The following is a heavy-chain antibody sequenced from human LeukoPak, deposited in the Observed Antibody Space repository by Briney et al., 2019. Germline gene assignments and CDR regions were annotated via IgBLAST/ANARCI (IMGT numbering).Heavy chain of an antibody. Sequence: PSETLSLSCAVYGESFSGYYWSWIRQPPGKGLEWIGEINHSGSTNYNPSLKSRVTISVDTSKNQFSLKLSAVTAADTAVYYCARVGYCSSTSCYVVDSWGQGTLVTVSS. CDR1: GESFSGYY. V-gene: IGHV4-34*01. CDR2: INHSGST. J-gene: IGHJ5*02. D-gene: IGHD2-2*01. CDR3: ARVGYCSSTSCYVVDS.